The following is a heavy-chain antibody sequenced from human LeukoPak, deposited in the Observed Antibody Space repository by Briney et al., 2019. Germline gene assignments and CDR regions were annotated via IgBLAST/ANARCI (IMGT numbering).Heavy chain of an antibody. CDR2: INPSGGST. Sequence: ASVKVSCKASGYTFTSYYMHWVRQAPGQGLEWMGIINPSGGSTSYAQKFQGRVTMTRDTSTSTVYMELSSLRSEDTAVYYCARDRGTYYYDSSGCSSWEYWGQGTLVTVSS. CDR3: ARDRGTYYYDSSGCSSWEY. D-gene: IGHD3-22*01. J-gene: IGHJ4*02. CDR1: GYTFTSYY. V-gene: IGHV1-46*01.